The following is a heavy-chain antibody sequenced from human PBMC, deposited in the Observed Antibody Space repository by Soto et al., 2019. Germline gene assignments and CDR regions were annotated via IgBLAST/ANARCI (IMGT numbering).Heavy chain of an antibody. V-gene: IGHV3-30-3*01. Sequence: GGSLRLSCAASGFTFSSYAMHWVRQAPGKGLEWVAVISYDGSNKYYADSVKGRFTISRDNSKNTLYLQMNSLRAEDTAVYYCARDFGSGTGYYYGMDVWGQGTLVTVSS. CDR3: ARDFGSGTGYYYGMDV. CDR1: GFTFSSYA. D-gene: IGHD1-7*01. J-gene: IGHJ6*02. CDR2: ISYDGSNK.